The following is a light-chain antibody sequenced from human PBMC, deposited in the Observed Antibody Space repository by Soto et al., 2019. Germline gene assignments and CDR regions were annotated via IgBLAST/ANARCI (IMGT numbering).Light chain of an antibody. J-gene: IGLJ3*02. CDR2: GNS. Sequence: QSVLTQPPSVSVAPGQRVTISCTGSSSNIGASYAVHWYQQLPGTAPKLLIYGNSNRPSGVPDRFSGSKSGTSASLAITGLQAEDEADYYCQSYDRSLSGSVFGGGTKLTVL. CDR3: QSYDRSLSGSV. V-gene: IGLV1-40*01. CDR1: SSNIGASYA.